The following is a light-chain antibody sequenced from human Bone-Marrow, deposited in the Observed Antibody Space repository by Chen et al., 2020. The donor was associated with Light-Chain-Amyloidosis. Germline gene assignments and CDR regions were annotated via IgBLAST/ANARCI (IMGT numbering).Light chain of an antibody. CDR1: NIGSTS. CDR3: QVWDRSSDRPV. J-gene: IGLJ3*02. Sequence: SYVLTQPSSVSVAPGQTATIACGGNNIGSTSVHWYQQTPGQAPLLVVYDDSDRPSGSPDGLSGSKSGNTATLTISRVEAGDEADYYCQVWDRSSDRPVFGGGTKLTVL. CDR2: DDS. V-gene: IGLV3-21*02.